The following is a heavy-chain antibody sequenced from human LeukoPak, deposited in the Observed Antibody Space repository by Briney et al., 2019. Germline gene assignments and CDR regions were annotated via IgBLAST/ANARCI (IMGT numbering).Heavy chain of an antibody. Sequence: GGSLRLSCAASGFTVSSNYMSWVRQAPGKWLEWVSMIYAGGSTYYADSVKGRFTISRDNSKNTLYLQMSILRAEDTAVYYCASGLYGMDAWGQGTTVTVSS. V-gene: IGHV3-66*01. J-gene: IGHJ6*02. D-gene: IGHD2-21*01. CDR1: GFTVSSNY. CDR3: ASGLYGMDA. CDR2: IYAGGST.